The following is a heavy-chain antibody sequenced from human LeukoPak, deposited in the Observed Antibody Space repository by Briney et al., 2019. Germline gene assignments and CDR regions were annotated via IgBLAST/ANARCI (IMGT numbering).Heavy chain of an antibody. CDR3: ARTKLYGDYEGSPNWFDP. CDR1: GGTFSTYA. Sequence: SVKVSCKASGGTFSTYAISWVRQAPGQGLEWMGGIILIFGTSNYAQKFQGRVTMTRDMSTSTVYMELSSLRSEDTAVYYCARTKLYGDYEGSPNWFDPWGQGTLVTVSS. V-gene: IGHV1-69*05. CDR2: IILIFGTS. D-gene: IGHD4-17*01. J-gene: IGHJ5*02.